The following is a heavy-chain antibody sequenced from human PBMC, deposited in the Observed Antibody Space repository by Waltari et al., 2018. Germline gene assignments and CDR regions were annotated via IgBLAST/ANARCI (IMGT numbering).Heavy chain of an antibody. J-gene: IGHJ4*02. CDR2: IYYSGST. Sequence: QLQLQESGPGLVKPSETLSLTCTVSGGSISSSSYYWGWIRQHTGKGLEWIGSIYYSGSTYYNPSLKSRFTISVDTSKNEFSLKLSSVTAADTAVYYCAREFYTIFGVYDYWGQGTLVTVSS. CDR1: GGSISSSSYY. V-gene: IGHV4-39*07. D-gene: IGHD3-3*01. CDR3: AREFYTIFGVYDY.